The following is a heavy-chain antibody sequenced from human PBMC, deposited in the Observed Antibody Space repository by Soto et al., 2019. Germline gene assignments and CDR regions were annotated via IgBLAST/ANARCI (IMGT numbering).Heavy chain of an antibody. Sequence: SVKVSCKASGGTFSSYTISWVRQAPGQGLEWMGRINPNIGSTNYAQKFQGRVTITRDTSTSTAYMELSSLRSDDTAVYYCARETETYYDFWSGSPSREFDPWGQGTLVTVSS. D-gene: IGHD3-3*01. J-gene: IGHJ5*02. CDR1: GGTFSSYT. CDR3: ARETETYYDFWSGSPSREFDP. V-gene: IGHV1-69*08. CDR2: INPNIGST.